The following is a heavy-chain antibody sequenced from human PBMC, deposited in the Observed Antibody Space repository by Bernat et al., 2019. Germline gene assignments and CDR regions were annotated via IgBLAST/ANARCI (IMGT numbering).Heavy chain of an antibody. J-gene: IGHJ4*02. D-gene: IGHD3-16*01. CDR3: VRDHSWGFDS. CDR1: GFTFSSYP. CDR2: IRDDGRTT. Sequence: VQLVDSGGDLVQPGGSLRLSCAASGFTFSSYPMNWVRQTPGKRLEWISNIRDDGRTTYYADSVKGRFTISRDNAKNSLYLQMSSLRAEDTAMYYCVRDHSWGFDSWGQRTLVTVSP. V-gene: IGHV3-48*01.